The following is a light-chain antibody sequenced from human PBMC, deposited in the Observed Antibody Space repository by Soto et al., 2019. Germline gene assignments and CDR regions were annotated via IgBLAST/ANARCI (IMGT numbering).Light chain of an antibody. J-gene: IGKJ4*01. V-gene: IGKV1-5*01. CDR3: QQYNSHSLT. CDR2: DAS. CDR1: QSISSW. Sequence: EIQMTQSPSTLSASVGDRANITCRASQSISSWLAWYQQKPGQAPKLLIYDASSWASGVPSRFSGSGSGTEFTLSISSLQPDDFATYFCQQYNSHSLTFGGGTKVEIK.